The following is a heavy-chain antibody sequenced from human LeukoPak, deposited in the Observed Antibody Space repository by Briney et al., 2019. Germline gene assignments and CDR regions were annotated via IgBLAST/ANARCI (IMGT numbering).Heavy chain of an antibody. CDR1: GYTFTGYY. Sequence: ASVRVSCKASGYTFTGYYMHWVRQAPGQGLEWMGRINPNSGGTNYAQKFQGRVTMTRDTSISTAYMELSRLRSDDTAVYYCARVNSLDSSAYYTYWGQGTLVTVSS. CDR2: INPNSGGT. J-gene: IGHJ4*02. D-gene: IGHD3-22*01. CDR3: ARVNSLDSSAYYTY. V-gene: IGHV1-2*06.